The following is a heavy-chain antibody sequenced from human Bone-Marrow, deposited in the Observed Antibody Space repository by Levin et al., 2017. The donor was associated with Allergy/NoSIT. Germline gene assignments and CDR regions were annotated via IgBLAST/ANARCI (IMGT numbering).Heavy chain of an antibody. Sequence: GGSLRLSCAASGFTFSSYGMHWVRQAPGKGLEWVAVISYDGSNKYYADSVKGRFTISRDNSKNTLYLQMNSLRAEDTAVYYCAKALYGSGIGLWGQGTLVTVSS. CDR2: ISYDGSNK. D-gene: IGHD3-10*01. J-gene: IGHJ4*02. CDR1: GFTFSSYG. CDR3: AKALYGSGIGL. V-gene: IGHV3-30*18.